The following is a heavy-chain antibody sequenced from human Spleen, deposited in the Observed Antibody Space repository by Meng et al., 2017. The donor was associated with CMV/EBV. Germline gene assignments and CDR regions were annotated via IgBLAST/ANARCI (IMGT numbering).Heavy chain of an antibody. Sequence: GESLKISCAAPGFTFSDYYMSWIRQAPGKGLEWISYISTSGSTIYYADSMKGRFTISRDNAKNSLHLQVNSLRAEDTAIYYCARDHLEVRGAAFDFWGQGTLVTVSS. D-gene: IGHD3-10*01. J-gene: IGHJ4*02. CDR3: ARDHLEVRGAAFDF. V-gene: IGHV3-11*04. CDR2: ISTSGSTI. CDR1: GFTFSDYY.